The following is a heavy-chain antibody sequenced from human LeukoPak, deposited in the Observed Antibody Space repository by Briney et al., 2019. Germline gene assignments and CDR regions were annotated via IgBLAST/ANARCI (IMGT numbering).Heavy chain of an antibody. J-gene: IGHJ4*02. CDR3: ARDREDSGGFTDY. Sequence: GGSLRLSCAVSGFTFSNYAMSWVRQAPGKGLEWVSVISGSGGSTNYADSVKGRFTISRDNLRNTLYLQMNSVRAEDTAVYYCARDREDSGGFTDYWGQGTLVTVSS. CDR2: ISGSGGST. D-gene: IGHD3-22*01. CDR1: GFTFSNYA. V-gene: IGHV3-23*01.